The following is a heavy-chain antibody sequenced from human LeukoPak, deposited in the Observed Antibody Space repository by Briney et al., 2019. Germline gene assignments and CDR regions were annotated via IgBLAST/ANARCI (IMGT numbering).Heavy chain of an antibody. V-gene: IGHV3-73*01. CDR3: TRHSDTYCSRANCYVDNFYGLDV. Sequence: GGSLRLSCAASGFTFSGSAMQWVRQASGKGLEWIGRIRSRANSYATVYAASVKGRFTNSRDDSSSTAYLQMNSLKTEDTAVYYCTRHSDTYCSRANCYVDNFYGLDVWGQGTRVTVSS. D-gene: IGHD2-2*01. CDR2: IRSRANSYAT. CDR1: GFTFSGSA. J-gene: IGHJ6*02.